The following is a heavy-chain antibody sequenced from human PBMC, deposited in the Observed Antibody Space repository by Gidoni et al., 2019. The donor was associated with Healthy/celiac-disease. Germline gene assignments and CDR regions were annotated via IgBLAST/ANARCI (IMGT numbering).Heavy chain of an antibody. Sequence: QITLKESGPTLVKPTQTLTLTCTFSGFSLSTSGVGVGWIRQPPGKALEWLALIYWDDDKRYSPSLKSRLTITKDTSKNQVVLTMTNMDPVDTATYYCAHVSGFGDYEYFQHWGQGTLVTVSS. J-gene: IGHJ1*01. CDR2: IYWDDDK. D-gene: IGHD4-17*01. V-gene: IGHV2-5*02. CDR3: AHVSGFGDYEYFQH. CDR1: GFSLSTSGVG.